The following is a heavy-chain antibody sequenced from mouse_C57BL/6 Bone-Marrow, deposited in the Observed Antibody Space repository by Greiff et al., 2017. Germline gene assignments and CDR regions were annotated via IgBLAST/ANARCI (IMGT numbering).Heavy chain of an antibody. CDR2: IDPSDSET. CDR3: AREGDSNLFAY. J-gene: IGHJ3*01. Sequence: VQLQQPGAELVRPGSSVKLSCKASGYTFTSYWMHWVKQRPIQGLEWIGNIDPSDSETHYNQKFKDKATLTVDKSSSTAYMQLSSLTSEDSAVYYCAREGDSNLFAYWGQGTLVTVSA. V-gene: IGHV1-52*01. CDR1: GYTFTSYW. D-gene: IGHD2-5*01.